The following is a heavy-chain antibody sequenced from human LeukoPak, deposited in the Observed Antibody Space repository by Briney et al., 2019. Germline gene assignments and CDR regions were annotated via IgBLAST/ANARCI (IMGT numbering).Heavy chain of an antibody. CDR2: IKQDGSEK. CDR1: GFTFSSYW. Sequence: GGSLRLSCAASGFTFSSYWMSWVRQAPGKGLEWVANIKQDGSEKYHVDSLKGRFTISRDNAKNSLYLQMNSLRAEDTAVYYCARGYISPRMNWFDPWGQGTLVTVSS. CDR3: ARGYISPRMNWFDP. J-gene: IGHJ5*02. V-gene: IGHV3-7*05. D-gene: IGHD3-16*02.